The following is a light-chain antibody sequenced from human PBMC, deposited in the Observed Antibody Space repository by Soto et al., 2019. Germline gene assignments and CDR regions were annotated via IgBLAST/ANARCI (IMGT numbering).Light chain of an antibody. J-gene: IGKJ4*01. V-gene: IGKV1-16*01. CDR3: KQSDSHPLT. Sequence: DIQMTQSPSSLSASVGDRVNITCRASQGISNYLAWFQQIQGKVPKSLIWAASNLQSGVPSRFSGSGSGTDVTLTISSVQPEDSATYNCKQSDSHPLTFGGGTNVEIK. CDR1: QGISNY. CDR2: AAS.